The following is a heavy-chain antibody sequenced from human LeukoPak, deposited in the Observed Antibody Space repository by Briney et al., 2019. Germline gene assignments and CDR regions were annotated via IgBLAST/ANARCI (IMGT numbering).Heavy chain of an antibody. V-gene: IGHV1-69*04. CDR1: GGTFSSYA. J-gene: IGHJ4*02. CDR3: ARDGGDSGSFDY. D-gene: IGHD1-26*01. Sequence: ASVKVSCKASGGTFSSYAISWVRQAPGQGLEWMGRIIPILGIANHAQKFQGRVTITADKSTSTAYMELSSLRSEDTAVYYCARDGGDSGSFDYWGQGTLVTVSS. CDR2: IIPILGIA.